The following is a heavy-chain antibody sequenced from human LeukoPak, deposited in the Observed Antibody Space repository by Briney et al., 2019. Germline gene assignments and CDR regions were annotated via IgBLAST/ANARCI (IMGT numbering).Heavy chain of an antibody. CDR1: GGSISSSSYY. CDR3: ARVYYDFWSGYSHYMDV. J-gene: IGHJ6*03. D-gene: IGHD3-3*01. CDR2: IYYSGST. Sequence: SETLSLTCTVSGGSISSSSYYWGWIRQPPGKGLEWIGSIYYSGSTHYNPSLKSRVTISVDTSKNQFSLKLSSVTAADTAVYYCARVYYDFWSGYSHYMDVWGKGTTVTVSS. V-gene: IGHV4-39*01.